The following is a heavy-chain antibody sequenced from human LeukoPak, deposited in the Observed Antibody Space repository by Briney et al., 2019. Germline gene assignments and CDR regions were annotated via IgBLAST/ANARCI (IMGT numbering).Heavy chain of an antibody. D-gene: IGHD3-22*01. CDR1: GYTFTSYS. V-gene: IGHV1-18*01. CDR3: ARDPKYYYDSSRNAFDI. J-gene: IGHJ3*02. Sequence: ASVKVSCKASGYTFTSYSISWVRQAPGQGLEWMGWISAYNDNTNYAQNLQGRVTMTTDTSTSTAYMELRSLRSDDTAVYYCARDPKYYYDSSRNAFDIWGQGTMVTVSS. CDR2: ISAYNDNT.